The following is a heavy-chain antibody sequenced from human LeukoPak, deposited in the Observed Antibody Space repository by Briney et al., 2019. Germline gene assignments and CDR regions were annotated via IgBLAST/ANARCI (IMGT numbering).Heavy chain of an antibody. Sequence: GGSLRLSCAASGFTFSSYAMSWVRQAPGKGLEWVGRIKSKTDGGTTDYAAPVKGRFTISRDDSKNTLYLQMNSLKTEDTAVYYCTTDSGRGDDYYYGMDVWGKGTTVTVSS. CDR2: IKSKTDGGTT. CDR3: TTDSGRGDDYYYGMDV. V-gene: IGHV3-15*01. D-gene: IGHD3-10*01. CDR1: GFTFSSYA. J-gene: IGHJ6*04.